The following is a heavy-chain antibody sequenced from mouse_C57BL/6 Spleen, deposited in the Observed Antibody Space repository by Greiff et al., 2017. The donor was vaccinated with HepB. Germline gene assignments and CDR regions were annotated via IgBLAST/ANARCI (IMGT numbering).Heavy chain of an antibody. CDR3: ARERGNYNYLDY. CDR2: IYPGDGDT. CDR1: GYAFSSYW. V-gene: IGHV1-80*01. D-gene: IGHD2-1*01. Sequence: QVQLQQSGAELVKPGASVKISCKASGYAFSSYWMNWVKQRPGKGLEWIGQIYPGDGDTNYNGKFKGKATLTADKSSSTAYMQLSSLTSEDSAVYFCARERGNYNYLDYWGQGTTLTVSS. J-gene: IGHJ2*01.